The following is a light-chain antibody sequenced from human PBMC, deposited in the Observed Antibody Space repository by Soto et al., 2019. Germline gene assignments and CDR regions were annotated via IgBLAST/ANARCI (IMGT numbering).Light chain of an antibody. Sequence: VLTQPASVSGSPGQSIAISCTGTSSDVGAYNYVSWYLQYPGKAPKLVIFDVSFRPSEVSNRFSGSKSGNTASLTISGLQAEDEADYYCTSFTTSDTYVFGTGNKVTDL. CDR1: SSDVGAYNY. J-gene: IGLJ1*01. CDR3: TSFTTSDTYV. CDR2: DVS. V-gene: IGLV2-14*01.